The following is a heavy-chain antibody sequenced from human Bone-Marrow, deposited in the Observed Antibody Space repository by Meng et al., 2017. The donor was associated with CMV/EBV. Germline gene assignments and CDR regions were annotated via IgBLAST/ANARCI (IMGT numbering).Heavy chain of an antibody. CDR3: ARARSYCSSTSCYRYYYGMDV. CDR1: GGSISSGGFY. D-gene: IGHD2-2*01. CDR2: IYYSGTT. J-gene: IGHJ6*02. Sequence: SETLSLTCTVSGGSISSGGFYWSWIRQHPGKGLEWIAYIYYSGTTYYNPSLKRRVTISVDTSKNQFSLKLSSVTAADTAVYYCARARSYCSSTSCYRYYYGMDVWGQGTTVTFSS. V-gene: IGHV4-31*03.